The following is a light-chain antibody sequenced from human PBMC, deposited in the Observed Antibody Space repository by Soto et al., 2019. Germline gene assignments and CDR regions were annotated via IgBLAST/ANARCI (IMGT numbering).Light chain of an antibody. J-gene: IGKJ5*01. CDR3: QQYVVGSTLS. CDR2: DAS. V-gene: IGKV3-20*01. Sequence: ESVLTQSPSTLSLSPGYRTTLSFRASQSVSTSLAWYHHKPAEAPRLLXSDASVRAAGIPDRFSGSGSGTDFTLTISRLEPEDFALYYCQQYVVGSTLSFGRGTRLEIK. CDR1: QSVSTS.